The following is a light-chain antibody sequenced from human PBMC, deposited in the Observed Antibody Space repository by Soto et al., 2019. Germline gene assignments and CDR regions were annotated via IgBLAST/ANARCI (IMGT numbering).Light chain of an antibody. V-gene: IGKV3-20*01. CDR2: GAS. CDR3: QQYGGT. CDR1: QSVSSTY. J-gene: IGKJ1*01. Sequence: VLTQSPGTLSLSPGERATLSCRASQSVSSTYLAWYQQKPGQAPRLLIYGASSRATGIPDRFSGSGSGTDFTLTISRLEPEDFVVYYCQQYGGTFRQWTKVDIX.